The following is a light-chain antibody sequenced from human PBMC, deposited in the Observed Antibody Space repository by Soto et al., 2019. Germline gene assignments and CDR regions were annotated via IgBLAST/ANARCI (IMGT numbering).Light chain of an antibody. V-gene: IGKV3-20*01. Sequence: IVLTQSPGTLSLFPGERATLSCRASQSLITRYLAWYQQQPGQAPRLLIYGASSSATGIPDRFSGSGSGTDFTLTISRLEPEDFAVYSCQQYGTSPTFGQGTRLEIK. CDR3: QQYGTSPT. CDR1: QSLITRY. J-gene: IGKJ5*01. CDR2: GAS.